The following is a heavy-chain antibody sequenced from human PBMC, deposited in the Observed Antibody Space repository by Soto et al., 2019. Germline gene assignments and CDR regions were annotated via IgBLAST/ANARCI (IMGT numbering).Heavy chain of an antibody. CDR1: GGSFSGYY. D-gene: IGHD5-12*01. J-gene: IGHJ4*02. CDR3: ARHDDIVAMLDY. V-gene: IGHV4-34*01. CDR2: INHSGST. Sequence: SETLSLTCAVYGGSFSGYYWSWIRQPSGKRLEWIGEINHSGSTNYNPSLKSRVTISVDTSKNQFSLKLSSVTAAYTAVYYCARHDDIVAMLDYWGQGTLVTVSS.